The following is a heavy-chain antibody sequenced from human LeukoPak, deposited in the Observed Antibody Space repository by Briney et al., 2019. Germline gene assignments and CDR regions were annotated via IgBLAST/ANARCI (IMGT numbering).Heavy chain of an antibody. V-gene: IGHV4-59*08. J-gene: IGHJ5*02. Sequence: SETLSLTCTVSGGSISSYYWSWIRQPPGKGLEWIGYIYYSGSTNYNPSLKSRVTISVDTSKNQFSLKLSSVTAADTAVYCCAAGRDGYNFAWGQGTLVTVSS. CDR1: GGSISSYY. D-gene: IGHD5-24*01. CDR3: AAGRDGYNFA. CDR2: IYYSGST.